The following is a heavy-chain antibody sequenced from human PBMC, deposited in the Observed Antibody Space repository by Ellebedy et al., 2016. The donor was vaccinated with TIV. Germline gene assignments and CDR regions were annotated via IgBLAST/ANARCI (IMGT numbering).Heavy chain of an antibody. J-gene: IGHJ4*02. CDR2: IIPIFGAA. CDR3: ARAESGGYAWDY. V-gene: IGHV1-69*13. D-gene: IGHD5-12*01. Sequence: AASVKVSCKASGGTFSSYVISWVRQAPGQGLEWMGGIIPIFGAANYAQKFQGRVSITADDSTSTAYMELSGLRSEETAVYFCARAESGGYAWDYWGQGTLVTVSS. CDR1: GGTFSSYV.